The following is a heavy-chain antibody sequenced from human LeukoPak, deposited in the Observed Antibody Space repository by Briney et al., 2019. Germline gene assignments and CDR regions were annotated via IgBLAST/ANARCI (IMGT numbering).Heavy chain of an antibody. CDR3: ARDSSGWYRTTKNWFDP. CDR1: GGSISSSSYY. CDR2: IYYSGST. V-gene: IGHV4-39*07. J-gene: IGHJ5*02. Sequence: SETLSLTCTVSGGSISSSSYYWGWIRQPPGKGLEWIWSIYYSGSTYYNPSLKSRVTISVDTSKNQFSLKLSSVTAADTAVYYCARDSSGWYRTTKNWFDPWGQGTLVTVSS. D-gene: IGHD6-19*01.